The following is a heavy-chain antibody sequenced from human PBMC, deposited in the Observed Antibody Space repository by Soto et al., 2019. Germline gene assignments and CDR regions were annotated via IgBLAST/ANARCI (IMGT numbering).Heavy chain of an antibody. CDR1: GFSFGSFA. Sequence: QVQLVESGGGVVQPGRSLRLSCAASGFSFGSFAMHWVRQAPGTGLEWVAIIWYDGSNKYYADSVKGRFTISRDNSKNTLYLQMNSLRDEDTAVYYCPKGYRQCSEWGQGTLVTVSS. D-gene: IGHD5-18*01. J-gene: IGHJ4*02. CDR2: IWYDGSNK. V-gene: IGHV3-33*06. CDR3: PKGYRQCSE.